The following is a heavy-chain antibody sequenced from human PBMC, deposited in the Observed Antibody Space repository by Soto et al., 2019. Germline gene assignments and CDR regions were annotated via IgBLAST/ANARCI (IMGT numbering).Heavy chain of an antibody. J-gene: IGHJ4*02. V-gene: IGHV1-69*01. Sequence: QVQLVQSGAEVKKPGSSVKVSCKASGGTFSSYSINWVRQAPGQGLEWMGEIIPIFGTANYAQKFQSRVTITADESTSTAYMELSSLRSEDTAVYYCARDGGRNSGGIDYWGQGTLVTVSS. CDR3: ARDGGRNSGGIDY. D-gene: IGHD1-26*01. CDR1: GGTFSSYS. CDR2: IIPIFGTA.